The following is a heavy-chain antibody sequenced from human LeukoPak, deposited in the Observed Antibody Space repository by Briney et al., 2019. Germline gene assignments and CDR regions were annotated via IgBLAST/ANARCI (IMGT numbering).Heavy chain of an antibody. V-gene: IGHV3-48*01. CDR1: AFTFRSCT. Sequence: GGSLRLSCAGSAFTFRSCTMNWVRQAPGKGLEWRSYISGTSSTIYYADSVKGRFTISRDNGKNTLYLQMNSLRAEDTAVYYCARGSTYYDSSGQVPFDYWGQGTLVTVSS. D-gene: IGHD3-22*01. CDR2: ISGTSSTI. J-gene: IGHJ4*02. CDR3: ARGSTYYDSSGQVPFDY.